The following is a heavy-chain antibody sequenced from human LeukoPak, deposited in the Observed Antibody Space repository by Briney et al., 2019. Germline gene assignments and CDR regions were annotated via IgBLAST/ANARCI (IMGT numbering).Heavy chain of an antibody. CDR3: AREALSVAGTAHFDY. CDR2: ISSSSSYI. Sequence: GGSLRLSCAASGFTFSSYSMNWVRQAPGKGLGWVSSISSSSSYIYYADSVKGRFTISRDNAKNSLYLQMNSLRAEDTAVYYCAREALSVAGTAHFDYWGQGTLVTVSS. D-gene: IGHD6-19*01. V-gene: IGHV3-21*01. CDR1: GFTFSSYS. J-gene: IGHJ4*02.